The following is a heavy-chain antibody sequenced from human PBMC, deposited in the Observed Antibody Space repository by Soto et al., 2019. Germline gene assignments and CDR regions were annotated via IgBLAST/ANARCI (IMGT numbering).Heavy chain of an antibody. V-gene: IGHV3-66*01. Sequence: PGGSLRLSCAASEFSVSSNYMSWVRQVPGKGLEWVSVIYSSGDTYYADSVKGRFTISRDIPKNTLYLQMNSLRTDDTAVYYCAKDLSFPTVTNYAHWGQGTQVTVSS. CDR1: EFSVSSNY. J-gene: IGHJ4*02. D-gene: IGHD4-17*01. CDR3: AKDLSFPTVTNYAH. CDR2: IYSSGDT.